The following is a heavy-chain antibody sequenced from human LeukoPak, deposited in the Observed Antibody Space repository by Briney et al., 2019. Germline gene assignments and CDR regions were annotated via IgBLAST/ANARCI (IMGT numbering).Heavy chain of an antibody. CDR2: MNPNSGNT. CDR1: RYTFTSYD. Sequence: ASVKVSCKASRYTFTSYDINWVRQATGQGLEWMGWMNPNSGNTGYAQKFLGRVTTTRNTSISTAYMGLSCLRSEDTAVYYCARGWSVAGSDYFYMDVWGKGTTVTVSS. V-gene: IGHV1-8*01. J-gene: IGHJ6*03. D-gene: IGHD6-19*01. CDR3: ARGWSVAGSDYFYMDV.